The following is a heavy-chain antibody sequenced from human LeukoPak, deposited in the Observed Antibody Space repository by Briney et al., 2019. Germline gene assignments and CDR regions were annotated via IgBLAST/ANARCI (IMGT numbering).Heavy chain of an antibody. Sequence: ASVKVSCKASGYSLTGYYMHWLRQAPGQGLEWMGWINPNSGDTGYAQKFQGRVTMTRDTSISTAYMELSRLRSDDTAVYYCARGAPTSTMIVVVVARNWYFDLWGRGTLVTVSS. J-gene: IGHJ2*01. CDR2: INPNSGDT. CDR3: ARGAPTSTMIVVVVARNWYFDL. CDR1: GYSLTGYY. V-gene: IGHV1-2*02. D-gene: IGHD3-22*01.